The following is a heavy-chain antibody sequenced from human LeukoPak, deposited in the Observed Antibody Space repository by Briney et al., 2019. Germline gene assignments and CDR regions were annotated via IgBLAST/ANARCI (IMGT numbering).Heavy chain of an antibody. J-gene: IGHJ4*02. CDR3: ARVRSDSNGWYHVLD. CDR2: IGTAGGT. Sequence: GGSLRLSCAASGFNFSSYDMHWVRQGTGKSLEWVSAIGTAGGTYYAGSVKGRFTISRENAKNSLYLQMNSLTAGDTAVYYCARVRSDSNGWYHVLDWGQGTLVTVSS. V-gene: IGHV3-13*01. CDR1: GFNFSSYD. D-gene: IGHD6-19*01.